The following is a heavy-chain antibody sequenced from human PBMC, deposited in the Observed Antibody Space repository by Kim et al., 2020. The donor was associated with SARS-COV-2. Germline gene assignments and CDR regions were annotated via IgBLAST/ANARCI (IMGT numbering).Heavy chain of an antibody. Sequence: SETLSLTCAVYGGSFSGYYWSWIRQPPGRGLEWIGQINYSGSTIYNPSLKSRVTISLDTPKNQFSLNLSSVTAADTAVYYCARGPPSRFKFDPWGQGTLVTVSS. CDR2: INYSGST. CDR1: GGSFSGYY. J-gene: IGHJ5*02. V-gene: IGHV4-34*01. CDR3: ARGPPSRFKFDP. D-gene: IGHD3-10*01.